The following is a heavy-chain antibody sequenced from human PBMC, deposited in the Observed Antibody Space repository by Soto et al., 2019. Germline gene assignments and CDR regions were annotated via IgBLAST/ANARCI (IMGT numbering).Heavy chain of an antibody. J-gene: IGHJ4*02. CDR2: IYHSGST. CDR1: SGSISSSNW. Sequence: QVQLQESGPGLVKPSGTLSLTCAVSSGSISSSNWWSWIRQPPGKGLEWIGEIYHSGSTNYNPSLKSRVTISVDKSNNQFSLEVSSVTAADSAVYYCARLSSTSSSFDYWGQGTLVTVSS. V-gene: IGHV4-4*02. D-gene: IGHD2-8*01. CDR3: ARLSSTSSSFDY.